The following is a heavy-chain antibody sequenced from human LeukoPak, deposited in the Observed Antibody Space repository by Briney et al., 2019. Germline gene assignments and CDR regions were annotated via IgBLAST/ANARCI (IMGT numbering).Heavy chain of an antibody. Sequence: PSETLSLTCTVSGDSMNSSSFYWGWIRQPPGRGLEWIGTIYHGGSTDSYTGRTYYNSSRKSRVTISVETSKNQFSLKLSSVTAADTAVYYCARHKVRDVDAFDIWGQGTMVTVSS. J-gene: IGHJ3*02. CDR1: GDSMNSSSFY. D-gene: IGHD3-10*01. CDR2: IYHGGST. CDR3: ARHKVRDVDAFDI. V-gene: IGHV4-39*01.